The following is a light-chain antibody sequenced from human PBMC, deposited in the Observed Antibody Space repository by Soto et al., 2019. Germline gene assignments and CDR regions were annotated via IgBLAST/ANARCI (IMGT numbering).Light chain of an antibody. CDR1: SSNIGTGYD. J-gene: IGLJ1*01. CDR3: QSFDSRRFYV. CDR2: GNT. Sequence: QAVVTQPPSVSGAPGQRVTISCTGSSSNIGTGYDVHWYQQLPGTAPKLLIYGNTNRPSGVPDRFSGSKSGTSASLAITGLQADDEADYYCQSFDSRRFYVFGTGTKLTVL. V-gene: IGLV1-40*01.